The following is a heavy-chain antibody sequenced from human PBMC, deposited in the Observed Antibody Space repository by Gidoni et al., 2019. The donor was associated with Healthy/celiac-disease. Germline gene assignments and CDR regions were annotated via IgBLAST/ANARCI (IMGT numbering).Heavy chain of an antibody. CDR1: GGSFSGYY. D-gene: IGHD3-3*01. Sequence: QVQLQQWGAGLLKPSETLSLTCAVYGGSFSGYYWSWIRQPPGKGLEWIGEINHSGSTNYNPSLKSRVTISVDTSKNQFSLKLSFVTAADTAVYYCARRYYDFWSGLPYNWFDPWGQGTLVTVSS. V-gene: IGHV4-34*01. CDR3: ARRYYDFWSGLPYNWFDP. CDR2: INHSGST. J-gene: IGHJ5*02.